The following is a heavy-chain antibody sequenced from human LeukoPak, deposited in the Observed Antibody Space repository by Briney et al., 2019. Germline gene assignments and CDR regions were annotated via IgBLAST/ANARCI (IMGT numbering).Heavy chain of an antibody. Sequence: AASVKVSCKASGYTFTGYYMHWVRQAPGQGLEWMGRINPNSGGTNYAQKFQGRVTMTRDTSISTAYMELSRLRSDDTAVNYCSDYDFWSGPVGHEPGNWGQGTLVTVSS. CDR3: SDYDFWSGPVGHEPGN. CDR2: INPNSGGT. CDR1: GYTFTGYY. V-gene: IGHV1-2*06. D-gene: IGHD3-3*01. J-gene: IGHJ4*02.